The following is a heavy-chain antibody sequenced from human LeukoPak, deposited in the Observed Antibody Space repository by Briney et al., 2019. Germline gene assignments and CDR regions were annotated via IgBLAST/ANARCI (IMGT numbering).Heavy chain of an antibody. D-gene: IGHD1-1*01. CDR2: IGIDSGRT. Sequence: PGGSLRLSCAASGFPFSGYSMNWVRQAPGKGLEWISYIGIDSGRTKYADSVKGRFTISGDKARNSLYLQMNSLRVEDTAVYFCARDHRYAFDNWGQGTLVTVSS. CDR3: ARDHRYAFDN. J-gene: IGHJ4*02. V-gene: IGHV3-48*01. CDR1: GFPFSGYS.